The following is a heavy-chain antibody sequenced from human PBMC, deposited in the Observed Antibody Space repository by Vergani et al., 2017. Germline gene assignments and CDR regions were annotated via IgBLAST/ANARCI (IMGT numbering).Heavy chain of an antibody. D-gene: IGHD7-27*01. J-gene: IGHJ6*02. V-gene: IGHV1-69*12. CDR3: ASPRTAENLPKPLYYFDGLVV. CDR1: GGTFNIYS. Sequence: QVQLVQSGAEVKKPGSSVKVSCKASGGTFNIYSVSWLRQAPGQGPEWMGGITPFFPKGHYAQYFQGRVTITADDSATTVYMELSSLRSEDTAVYYCASPRTAENLPKPLYYFDGLVVWGQGTTLTVSS. CDR2: ITPFFPKG.